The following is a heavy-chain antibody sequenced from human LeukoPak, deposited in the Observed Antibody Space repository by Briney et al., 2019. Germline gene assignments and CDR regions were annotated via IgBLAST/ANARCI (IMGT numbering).Heavy chain of an antibody. Sequence: PSETLSLTCTVSGGSISTGSYYWSWIRQPPGKGLEWIGYIYYSGSTNYNASLTNRVTISVDTSKNQFSLKLSSVTAADTAVYYCAREVGYCSGGSCYSYFDYWGQGTLVTVSS. J-gene: IGHJ4*02. CDR3: AREVGYCSGGSCYSYFDY. D-gene: IGHD2-15*01. CDR1: GGSISTGSYY. CDR2: IYYSGST. V-gene: IGHV4-61*01.